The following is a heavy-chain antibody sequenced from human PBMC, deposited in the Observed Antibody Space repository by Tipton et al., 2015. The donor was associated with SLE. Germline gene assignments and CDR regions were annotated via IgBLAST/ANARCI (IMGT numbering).Heavy chain of an antibody. J-gene: IGHJ4*02. CDR2: IYSGGST. V-gene: IGHV3-53*05. CDR3: AKDASYSSGWYYFDY. D-gene: IGHD6-19*01. CDR1: GFTVSSNY. Sequence: SLRLSCAASGFTVSSNYMSWVRQAPGKGLEWVSLIYSGGSTYYADSVKGRFTISRDNSKNTLFLQMNSLRAEDTALYYCAKDASYSSGWYYFDYWGQGTLVTVSS.